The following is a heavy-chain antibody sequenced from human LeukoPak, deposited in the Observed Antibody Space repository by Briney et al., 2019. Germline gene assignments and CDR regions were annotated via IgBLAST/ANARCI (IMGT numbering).Heavy chain of an antibody. J-gene: IGHJ6*02. D-gene: IGHD3-3*01. V-gene: IGHV3-30*18. Sequence: GGSLRLSCAASGFTFSSYGMHWVRQAPGKGLEWVAVISYDGSNKYYADSVKGRFTISRDNSKNTLYLQMNSLRAEDTAVYYCAKVLRFLEWSLPLYGMDVWGQGTTVTISS. CDR2: ISYDGSNK. CDR3: AKVLRFLEWSLPLYGMDV. CDR1: GFTFSSYG.